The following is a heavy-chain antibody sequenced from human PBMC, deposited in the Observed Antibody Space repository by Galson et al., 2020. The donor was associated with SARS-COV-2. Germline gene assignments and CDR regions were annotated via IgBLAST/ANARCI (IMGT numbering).Heavy chain of an antibody. CDR1: GFSLSTSGVG. CDR3: AHSPPTFLRGYFDY. D-gene: IGHD3-3*02. J-gene: IGHJ4*02. V-gene: IGHV2-5*02. Sequence: SGPTLVKPTQTLTLTCTFSGFSLSTSGVGVGWIRQPPGKALEWLALIYWDDDKRYSPSLKSRLTITKDTSKYQVVLTMTNMDPVDTATYYCAHSPPTFLRGYFDYWGQGTLVTVSS. CDR2: IYWDDDK.